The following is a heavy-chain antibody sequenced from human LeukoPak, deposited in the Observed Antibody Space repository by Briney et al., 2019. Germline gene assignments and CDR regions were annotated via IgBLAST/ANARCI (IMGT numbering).Heavy chain of an antibody. J-gene: IGHJ6*02. Sequence: GGSLRLSCAASGFTFSRHWMHWVRQAPGKGLVWVSRHKSDGRSTSYADSVMGRFTISRDNDKNTLYVEMNSLRAEDTAVYYCATTIIAATMDVWGQGTTVTVSS. CDR1: GFTFSRHW. D-gene: IGHD6-13*01. V-gene: IGHV3-74*01. CDR2: HKSDGRST. CDR3: ATTIIAATMDV.